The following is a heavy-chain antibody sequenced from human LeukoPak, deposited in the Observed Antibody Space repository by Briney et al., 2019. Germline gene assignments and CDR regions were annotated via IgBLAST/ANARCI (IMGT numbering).Heavy chain of an antibody. CDR1: GGSISSYY. D-gene: IGHD3-3*01. V-gene: IGHV4-59*01. CDR2: IYYSGST. Sequence: SETLSLTCTVSGGSISSYYWSWIRQPPGKGLEWIGYIYYSGSTNYNPSLKSRVTISVDTSKNQFSLKLSPVTAAGTAVYYCARSYYDFPGWFDYWGQGTLVTVSS. CDR3: ARSYYDFPGWFDY. J-gene: IGHJ4*02.